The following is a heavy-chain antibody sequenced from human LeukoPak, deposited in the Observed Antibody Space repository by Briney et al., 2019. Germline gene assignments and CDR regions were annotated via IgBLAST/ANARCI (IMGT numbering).Heavy chain of an antibody. CDR3: ASGGKIVGATGVPSDAVDI. CDR1: GGSISSYY. V-gene: IGHV4-59*12. Sequence: SETLSLTCTVSGGSISSYYWSWIRQPPGKGLVWIGYIYYSGSTNYNPSLKSRLTISVDTSKTQFSLQLNSVTPEDTAVYYCASGGKIVGATGVPSDAVDIWGQGTMVTVSS. CDR2: IYYSGST. D-gene: IGHD1-26*01. J-gene: IGHJ3*02.